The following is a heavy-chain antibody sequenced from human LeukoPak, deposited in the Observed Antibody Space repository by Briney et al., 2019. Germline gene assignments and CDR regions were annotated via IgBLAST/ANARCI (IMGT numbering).Heavy chain of an antibody. J-gene: IGHJ4*02. Sequence: GASVKVSCKASVYTFTSYAISWVRQAPGQGLEWMGGIIPIFGTANYAQKFQGRVTITADESTSTAYMELSSLRSEDTAVYYCAREGRDGYTLTDYWGQGTLVTVSS. V-gene: IGHV1-69*13. CDR2: IIPIFGTA. CDR3: AREGRDGYTLTDY. D-gene: IGHD5-24*01. CDR1: VYTFTSYA.